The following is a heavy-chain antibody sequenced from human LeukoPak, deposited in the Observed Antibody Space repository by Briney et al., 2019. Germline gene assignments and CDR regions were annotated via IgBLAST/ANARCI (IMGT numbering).Heavy chain of an antibody. V-gene: IGHV3-23*01. J-gene: IGHJ4*02. Sequence: PGGSLRLSCAASGFTVSSNYMSWVRQAPGKGLEWVSAISGSGGSTYYADSVKGRFTISRDNSKNTLYLQMNSLRAEDTAVYYCAKVPQWLVGEPDYWGQGTLVTVSS. CDR1: GFTVSSNY. CDR2: ISGSGGST. CDR3: AKVPQWLVGEPDY. D-gene: IGHD6-19*01.